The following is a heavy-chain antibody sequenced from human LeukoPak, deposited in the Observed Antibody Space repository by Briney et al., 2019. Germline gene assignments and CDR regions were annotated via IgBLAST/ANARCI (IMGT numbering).Heavy chain of an antibody. D-gene: IGHD3-3*01. CDR3: AKEGSIFGVVIRPYYFDY. J-gene: IGHJ4*02. Sequence: GGSLRLSCAASGFTFNSYWMSWVRQAPGKGLEWVANIKHDGSERYYADSVKGRFTISRDNSKNTLYLQMNSLRAEDTAVYYCAKEGSIFGVVIRPYYFDYWGQGTLVTVSS. V-gene: IGHV3-7*01. CDR1: GFTFNSYW. CDR2: IKHDGSER.